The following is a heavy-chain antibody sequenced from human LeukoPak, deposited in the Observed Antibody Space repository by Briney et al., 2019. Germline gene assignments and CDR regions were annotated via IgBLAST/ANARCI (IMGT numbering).Heavy chain of an antibody. CDR1: GYTFTGYY. J-gene: IGHJ4*02. D-gene: IGHD2-15*01. CDR3: ARAVVVVAAHFDY. V-gene: IGHV1-2*06. Sequence: ASVKVSCKASGYTFTGYYMHWVRQAPGQGLEWMGRINPNSGGTNYAQKFQGRVTMTRDTSISTAYKELSRLRSDDTAVYYCARAVVVVAAHFDYWGQGTLVTVSS. CDR2: INPNSGGT.